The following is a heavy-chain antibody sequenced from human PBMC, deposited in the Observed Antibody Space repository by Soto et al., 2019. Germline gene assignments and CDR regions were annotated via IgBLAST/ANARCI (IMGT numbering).Heavy chain of an antibody. CDR1: GGTFSSYA. Sequence: QVQLVQSGAEVKKPGSSVKVSCKASGGTFSSYAISWVRQAPGQGLEWMGGIIPIFGTANYAQKFQGRVTITADKPTSTAYMELSSLRSEDTAVYYCALGWGKWLRPDFDYWGQGTLVTVSS. CDR3: ALGWGKWLRPDFDY. V-gene: IGHV1-69*06. D-gene: IGHD5-12*01. J-gene: IGHJ4*02. CDR2: IIPIFGTA.